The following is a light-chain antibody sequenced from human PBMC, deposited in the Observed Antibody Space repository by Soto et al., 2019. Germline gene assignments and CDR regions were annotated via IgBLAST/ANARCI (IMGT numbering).Light chain of an antibody. J-gene: IGLJ2*01. CDR3: AAWDDSLNGPV. Sequence: QTVLTQPPSASGTPGQRVTISCSGSSSNMGSNSVHWYRQLPGSAPKLLIYTNDLRPSGVPDRFSGSKSGTSASLAISGLQSDDEADYYCAAWDDSLNGPVFGGGTKVTVL. CDR2: TND. V-gene: IGLV1-44*01. CDR1: SSNMGSNS.